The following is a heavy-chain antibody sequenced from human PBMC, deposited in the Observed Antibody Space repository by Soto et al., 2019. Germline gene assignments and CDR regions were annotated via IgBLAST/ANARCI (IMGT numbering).Heavy chain of an antibody. CDR1: GYTFSNYG. J-gene: IGHJ4*02. Sequence: QVQLVQSEAEVKKPGASVKVSCKASGYTFSNYGLSWVRQAPGQGLEWMAWISPYDGNTHYAQKFQGRVTVTTDTSTSTTYMELTSLSSDDTAVYFCARDDRAAAAGTTYYFDYWGQGTLVTVSS. CDR3: ARDDRAAAAGTTYYFDY. V-gene: IGHV1-18*01. D-gene: IGHD6-13*01. CDR2: ISPYDGNT.